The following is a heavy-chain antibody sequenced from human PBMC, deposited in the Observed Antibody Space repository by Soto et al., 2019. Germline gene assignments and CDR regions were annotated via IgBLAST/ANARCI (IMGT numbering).Heavy chain of an antibody. Sequence: QVQLAESGGGVAQPGRSLRLSCAASGFIFRGYGMHWVRQAPGKGLEWVSFIGYDGINKYYADSVTGRFTISRDNSKNTLYLQMDSLRAEDTAVYYCVREADSGLLLVGNADYWGQGTLVTVSS. CDR2: IGYDGINK. CDR1: GFIFRGYG. V-gene: IGHV3-33*01. CDR3: VREADSGLLLVGNADY. D-gene: IGHD3-10*01. J-gene: IGHJ4*02.